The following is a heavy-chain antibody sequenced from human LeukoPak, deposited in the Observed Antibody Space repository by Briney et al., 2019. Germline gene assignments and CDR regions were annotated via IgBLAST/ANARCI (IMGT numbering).Heavy chain of an antibody. Sequence: GGSLRLSCAASGLTVSSNSMSWVRQAPGKGLEWVSGISGSGVYTYYADSVKGRFTISRDNSKNSLYLQMNSLRAEDTAVYYCSAGEGYYDSSDYYSAWAFNVWGQGTMVTVSS. CDR2: ISGSGVYT. CDR1: GLTVSSNS. CDR3: SAGEGYYDSSDYYSAWAFNV. J-gene: IGHJ3*01. D-gene: IGHD3-22*01. V-gene: IGHV3-23*01.